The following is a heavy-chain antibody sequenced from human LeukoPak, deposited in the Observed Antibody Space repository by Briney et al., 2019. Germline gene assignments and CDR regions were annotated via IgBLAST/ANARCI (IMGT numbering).Heavy chain of an antibody. CDR2: INPSGGST. Sequence: ASVKLSCRASGYTFTSYYMHWVRQAPGQGLEWMGIINPSGGSTSYAQKFQGRVTMTRDTSTSTVYMELSSLRSEDTAVYYCARGHIVVPIDYWGQGTLVTVSS. D-gene: IGHD2-15*01. CDR3: ARGHIVVPIDY. CDR1: GYTFTSYY. J-gene: IGHJ4*02. V-gene: IGHV1-46*01.